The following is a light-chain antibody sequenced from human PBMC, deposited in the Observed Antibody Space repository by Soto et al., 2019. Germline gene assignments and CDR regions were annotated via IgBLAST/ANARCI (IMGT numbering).Light chain of an antibody. CDR3: QKYNSAPLFT. J-gene: IGKJ3*01. Sequence: MTQSPVTLSASVGDRVTITCRASQGISNYLAWYQQKPGKVPKLLIYAASTLQSGVPSRFSGSGSGTDFTLTISSLQPEDVATYYCQKYNSAPLFTFGPGTKVDIK. V-gene: IGKV1-27*01. CDR2: AAS. CDR1: QGISNY.